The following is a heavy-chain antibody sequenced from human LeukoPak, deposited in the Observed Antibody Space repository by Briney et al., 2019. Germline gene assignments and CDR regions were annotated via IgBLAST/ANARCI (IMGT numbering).Heavy chain of an antibody. V-gene: IGHV3-21*01. CDR2: ISSSSSYI. CDR3: ARDGLTYYDFWSGYQYYFDY. Sequence: GGSLRLSCAASGFTFSSYSMNWVRQAPGKGLEWVSSISSSSSYIYYADSVKGRFTISRDNAKNSLYLQMNSLRAEDTAVYYCARDGLTYYDFWSGYQYYFDYWGQGTLVTVSS. CDR1: GFTFSSYS. D-gene: IGHD3-3*01. J-gene: IGHJ4*02.